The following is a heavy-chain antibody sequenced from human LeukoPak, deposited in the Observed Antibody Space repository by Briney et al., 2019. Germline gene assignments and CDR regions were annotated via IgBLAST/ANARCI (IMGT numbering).Heavy chain of an antibody. Sequence: GGSLRLSCAASGFTFSSYSMNGVRQAPGKGMEWVSSISSSSSYIYYADSVKGRFTISRDNAKNSLYLQMNSLRAEDTAVYYCARAFADGYNSSPFDYWGQGTLVTVSS. D-gene: IGHD5-24*01. J-gene: IGHJ4*02. CDR2: ISSSSSYI. CDR3: ARAFADGYNSSPFDY. CDR1: GFTFSSYS. V-gene: IGHV3-21*01.